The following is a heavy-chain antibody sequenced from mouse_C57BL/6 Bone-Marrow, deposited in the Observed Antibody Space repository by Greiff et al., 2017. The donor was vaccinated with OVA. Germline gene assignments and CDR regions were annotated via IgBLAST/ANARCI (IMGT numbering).Heavy chain of an antibody. J-gene: IGHJ3*01. D-gene: IGHD2-4*01. CDR2: IHPNSGST. CDR3: ASNYDYDGGFAY. CDR1: GYTFTSYW. Sequence: VQLQQPGAELVKPGASVTLSCKASGYTFTSYWMHWVKQRPGQGLEWIGMIHPNSGSTNYNEKFKSKATLTVDKSSSTAYMQLSSLTSEDSAVYYCASNYDYDGGFAYWGQGTLVTVSA. V-gene: IGHV1-64*01.